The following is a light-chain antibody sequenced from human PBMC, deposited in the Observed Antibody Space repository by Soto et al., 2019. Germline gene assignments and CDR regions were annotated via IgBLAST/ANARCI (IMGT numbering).Light chain of an antibody. CDR2: GAS. J-gene: IGKJ2*01. CDR1: QSVSSN. V-gene: IGKV3-15*01. CDR3: QQDNNWPYT. Sequence: EIVMTQSPATVSVSPGERPTLSCRASQSVSSNLAWYQQKPGQAPRLLMYGASTRDTGIPARFSGSGSGTEFTLTISSLQSEDFGVYYCQQDNNWPYTFGQGTKLEIK.